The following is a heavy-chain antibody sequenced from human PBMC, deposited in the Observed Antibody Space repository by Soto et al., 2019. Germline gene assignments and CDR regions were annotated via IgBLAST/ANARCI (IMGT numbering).Heavy chain of an antibody. V-gene: IGHV3-23*01. J-gene: IGHJ4*02. CDR3: AKVRDSREYYFNY. Sequence: PGGSLRLSCAASGFTFSIDDMSWVRQAPGKGLEWVSVISGSGDRTYYADSVKGRFTISRDNSKNTLYLQMNSLRVEDTALYYCAKVRDSREYYFNYRGQGTLVTVSS. D-gene: IGHD2-21*01. CDR1: GFTFSIDD. CDR2: ISGSGDRT.